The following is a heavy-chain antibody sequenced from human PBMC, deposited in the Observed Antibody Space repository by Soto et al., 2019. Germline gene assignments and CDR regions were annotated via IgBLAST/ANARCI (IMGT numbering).Heavy chain of an antibody. J-gene: IGHJ5*02. Sequence: ASVKVSCKASGYTFTRYTMNWVRQAPGQRLGWMGRINPDNGNTKSSQKFQDRVIITRDTSASTAYMDLSSLRSEDTAVYYCARGIATGQLDPWGQGTLVTVSS. CDR3: ARGIATGQLDP. CDR1: GYTFTRYT. V-gene: IGHV1-3*01. CDR2: INPDNGNT. D-gene: IGHD2-15*01.